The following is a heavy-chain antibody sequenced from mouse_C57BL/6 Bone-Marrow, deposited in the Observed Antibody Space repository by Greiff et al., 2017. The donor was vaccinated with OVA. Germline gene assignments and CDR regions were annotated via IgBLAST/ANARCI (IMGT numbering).Heavy chain of an antibody. V-gene: IGHV1-55*01. CDR3: ARSYDGYYDY. D-gene: IGHD2-3*01. J-gene: IGHJ2*01. Sequence: VQLQQSGAELVKPGASVKMSCKASGYTFNSYWITWVKQRPGQGLEWIGDIYPGSGSTNYNAKFKSKATLTVDTSSSTAYMQLSSLTSDDSAVYYCARSYDGYYDYWGQGTTLTVSS. CDR1: GYTFNSYW. CDR2: IYPGSGST.